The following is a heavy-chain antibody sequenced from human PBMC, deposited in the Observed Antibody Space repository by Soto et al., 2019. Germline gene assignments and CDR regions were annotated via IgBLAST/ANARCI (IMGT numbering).Heavy chain of an antibody. Sequence: SXTLSLTCAVSGCSISSSRLWNWVRQPPGKGLDWIGDIYQSGYANYVPSLKSRLTISVDRSKSQISLTLRSVTAADTAIYYCASRDHYGDYAHAFDVWGRGTMVTVSS. D-gene: IGHD4-17*01. J-gene: IGHJ3*01. CDR3: ASRDHYGDYAHAFDV. CDR2: IYQSGYA. V-gene: IGHV4-4*02. CDR1: GCSISSSRL.